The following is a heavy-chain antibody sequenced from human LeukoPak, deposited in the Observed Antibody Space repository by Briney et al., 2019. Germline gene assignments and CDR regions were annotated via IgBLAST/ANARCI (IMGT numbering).Heavy chain of an antibody. Sequence: GASVKVSCKSSGYTFPNYYIHWVRQAPGQGLDWMGIINPSGGSTSYAQNFQGRVTMTRDTSTSTVYMELSSLRSEDTAVYYCARGYPMDWNYFDYWGQGTLVTVSS. CDR2: INPSGGST. D-gene: IGHD3/OR15-3a*01. J-gene: IGHJ4*02. CDR3: ARGYPMDWNYFDY. V-gene: IGHV1-46*01. CDR1: GYTFPNYY.